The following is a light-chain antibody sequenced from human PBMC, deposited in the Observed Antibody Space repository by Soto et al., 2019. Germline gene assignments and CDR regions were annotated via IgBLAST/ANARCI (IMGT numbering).Light chain of an antibody. V-gene: IGKV3-20*01. CDR2: GAS. CDR3: QQYGSSPRT. J-gene: IGKJ1*01. CDR1: QSVGSSY. Sequence: EIVLTQSPGTLSLSPGERATLSCRASQSVGSSYLAWYQQKPGQAPRLLIYGASSRATGIPDRFSGSGSGTDVTLTISRLDPEDFAVYYCQQYGSSPRTFGQGTKVEIK.